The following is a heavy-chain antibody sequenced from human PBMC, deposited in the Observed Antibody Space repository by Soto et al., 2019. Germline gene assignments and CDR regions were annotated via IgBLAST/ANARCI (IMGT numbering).Heavy chain of an antibody. J-gene: IGHJ6*02. Sequence: GASVKVSCKASGYTFTSYGISWVRQAPGQGLEWMGWISAYNGNTNYAQKLQGRVTMTTDTSTSTAYMELRSLRSDDTAVYYCARDVQEVVVVITTDYYYYGMDVWGQGTTVTVSS. CDR3: ARDVQEVVVVITTDYYYYGMDV. CDR2: ISAYNGNT. V-gene: IGHV1-18*04. CDR1: GYTFTSYG. D-gene: IGHD3-22*01.